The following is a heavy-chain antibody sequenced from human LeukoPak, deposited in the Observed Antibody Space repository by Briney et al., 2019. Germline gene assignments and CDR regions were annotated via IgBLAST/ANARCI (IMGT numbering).Heavy chain of an antibody. J-gene: IGHJ6*02. V-gene: IGHV1-8*01. D-gene: IGHD3-3*01. CDR2: MNPNSGNT. CDR3: ARGPKYTIFGVVTPPYYYYYGMDV. Sequence: GASVKVSCKASGYTFTSYDINWVRQATGQGLEWTGWMNPNSGNTGYAQKFQGRVTMTRNTSISTAYMELSSLRSEDTAVYYCARGPKYTIFGVVTPPYYYYYGMDVWGQGTTVTVSS. CDR1: GYTFTSYD.